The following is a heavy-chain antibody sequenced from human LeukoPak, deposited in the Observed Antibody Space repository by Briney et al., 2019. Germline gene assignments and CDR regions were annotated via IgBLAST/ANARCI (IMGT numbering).Heavy chain of an antibody. Sequence: GASVKVSCKASGYTFTGYYLHWVRQAPGQGLEWMGWINPNSGATNYAQKFQGRVTMTRDTSISTAYMELSRLRSDATAVYYCARANRVGATPADPYFDYWGQGTLVTGSS. CDR3: ARANRVGATPADPYFDY. J-gene: IGHJ4*02. CDR1: GYTFTGYY. V-gene: IGHV1-2*02. CDR2: INPNSGAT. D-gene: IGHD1-26*01.